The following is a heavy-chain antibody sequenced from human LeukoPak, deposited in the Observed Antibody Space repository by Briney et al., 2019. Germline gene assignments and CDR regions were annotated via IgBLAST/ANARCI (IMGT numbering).Heavy chain of an antibody. V-gene: IGHV3-23*01. J-gene: IGHJ5*02. D-gene: IGHD6-19*01. CDR1: GFTFSSYA. CDR3: AKASGYSSGWYWFDP. CDR2: ISGSGGST. Sequence: PGGSLRLSCAASGFTFSSYAMSWVRQAPGKGLEWVSAISGSGGSTYYADSVKGRFTISRDNSKNTLYLQMNSLRAEDTAVYYYAKASGYSSGWYWFDPWGQGTLVTVSS.